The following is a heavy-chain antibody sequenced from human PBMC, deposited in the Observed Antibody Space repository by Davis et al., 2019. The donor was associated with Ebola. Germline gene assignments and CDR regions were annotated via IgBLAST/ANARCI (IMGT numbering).Heavy chain of an antibody. CDR3: ANAPTTVTTLGMDV. V-gene: IGHV3-30*18. CDR1: GFTFSSYG. J-gene: IGHJ6*02. CDR2: ISYDGSNK. D-gene: IGHD4-11*01. Sequence: GESLKTSCAASGFTFSSYGMHWVRQAPGKGLEWVAVISYDGSNKYYADSVKGRLTISRDNSKNTLYLQMNSLRAEDTAVYYCANAPTTVTTLGMDVWGQGTTVTVSS.